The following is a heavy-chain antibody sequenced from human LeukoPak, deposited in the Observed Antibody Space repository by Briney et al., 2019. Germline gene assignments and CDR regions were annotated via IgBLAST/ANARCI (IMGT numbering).Heavy chain of an antibody. CDR3: ARDLGDDPGMY. CDR2: INSDGSST. V-gene: IGHV3-74*01. Sequence: PGGSLRLSCAASGFTFSSYWMHWVRQAPGEGLVWVSRINSDGSSTSYADSVKGRFTISRDNAKNTLYLQMNSLRAEDTAVYYCARDLGDDPGMYWGQGTLVTVSS. CDR1: GFTFSSYW. D-gene: IGHD1-1*01. J-gene: IGHJ4*02.